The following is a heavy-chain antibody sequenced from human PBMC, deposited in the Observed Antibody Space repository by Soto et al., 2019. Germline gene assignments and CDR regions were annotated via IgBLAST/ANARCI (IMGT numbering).Heavy chain of an antibody. D-gene: IGHD6-13*01. CDR2: INAGNGNT. CDR1: EDTFTRYV. CDR3: ATSTIDTSTWKQYFYGMDV. V-gene: IGHV1-3*01. J-gene: IGHJ6*02. Sequence: ASVKVSCKASEDTFTRYVIHWVRQAPGQRLEWMGWINAGNGNTKYSQNFQGRVTITRDASASTAYMELSSLRSQDAAVYYCATSTIDTSTWKQYFYGMDVWGQGSTVTVSS.